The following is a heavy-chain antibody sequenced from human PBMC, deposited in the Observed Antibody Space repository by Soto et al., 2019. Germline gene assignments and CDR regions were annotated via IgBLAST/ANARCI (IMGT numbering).Heavy chain of an antibody. CDR1: GGSISSGGYY. D-gene: IGHD2-21*01. Sequence: SETLSLTCTVSGGSISSGGYYWSWIRQHPGKGLEWIGYIYYSGSTYYNPSLKSRVTISVDTSKKQFSLKLSSVTAADTAVYYCAASCVGCGGFNYYGMDVWGQGTTVT. J-gene: IGHJ6*02. CDR3: AASCVGCGGFNYYGMDV. CDR2: IYYSGST. V-gene: IGHV4-31*03.